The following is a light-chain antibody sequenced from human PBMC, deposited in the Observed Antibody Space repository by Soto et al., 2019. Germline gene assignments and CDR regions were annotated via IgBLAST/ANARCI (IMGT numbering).Light chain of an antibody. V-gene: IGLV1-44*01. Sequence: VLTQPPSASGTPGQRVSISCSGSSSNIGSNSVQWHQQLPGTAPNLLIYADNQRPSGVPDRFSGSKSGTSASLAIIGLQSGDEADYYCAAWDDSLNGFVFGTGTKVTVL. CDR3: AAWDDSLNGFV. CDR2: ADN. CDR1: SSNIGSNS. J-gene: IGLJ1*01.